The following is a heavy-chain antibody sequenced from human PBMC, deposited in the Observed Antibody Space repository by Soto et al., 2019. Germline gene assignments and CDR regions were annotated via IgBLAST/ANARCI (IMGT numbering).Heavy chain of an antibody. D-gene: IGHD2-2*01. CDR1: GYTFTSYY. V-gene: IGHV1-46*01. CDR3: AREGYCSSTSCQRDAFDI. CDR2: INHSGGST. Sequence: QVQLVQSGAEVKKPGASVKVSCKASGYTFTSYYMHWVRQAPGQGLEWMGIINHSGGSTSYAQKFQGRVTMTRDTSTSTVYMELSSLRSEDTAVYYCAREGYCSSTSCQRDAFDIWGQGTMVTVSS. J-gene: IGHJ3*02.